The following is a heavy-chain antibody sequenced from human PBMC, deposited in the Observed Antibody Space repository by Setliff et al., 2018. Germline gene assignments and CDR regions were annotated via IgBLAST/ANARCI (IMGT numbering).Heavy chain of an antibody. D-gene: IGHD3-3*01. V-gene: IGHV3-49*04. CDR1: GFTFGDYA. J-gene: IGHJ6*03. CDR3: TREASVDFWSGYPYYYYMDV. CDR2: IRSKAYGGTT. Sequence: GGSLRLSCTASGFTFGDYAMSWVRQAPGKGLEWVGFIRSKAYGGTTEYAAPVKGRFTISRDDSKSIAYLQMNSLKTEDTAVYYCTREASVDFWSGYPYYYYMDVWGKGTTVTVSS.